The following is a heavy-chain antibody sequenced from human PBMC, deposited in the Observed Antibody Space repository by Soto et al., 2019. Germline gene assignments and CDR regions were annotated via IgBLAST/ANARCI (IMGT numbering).Heavy chain of an antibody. D-gene: IGHD2-15*01. CDR1: GGSISSSSYY. J-gene: IGHJ3*02. V-gene: IGHV4-39*01. CDR3: ARRLKRYCSGGSCYAFDI. CDR2: IYYSGST. Sequence: PSETLSLTCTVSGGSISSSSYYWGWIRQPPGKGLEWIGSIYYSGSTYYNPSLKSRVTISVDTPKNQFSLKLSSVTAADTAVYYCARRLKRYCSGGSCYAFDIWGQGTMVTVSS.